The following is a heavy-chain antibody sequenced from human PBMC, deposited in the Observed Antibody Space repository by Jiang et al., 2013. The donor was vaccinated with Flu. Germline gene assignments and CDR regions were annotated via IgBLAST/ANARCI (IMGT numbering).Heavy chain of an antibody. J-gene: IGHJ5*02. Sequence: GAEVKKPGESLKISCKGSGYSFTSYWIGWVRQMPGKGLEWMGIIYPGDSDTRYSPSFQGQVTISADKSISTAYLQWSSLKASDTAMYYCARGKSDDFWSGPARGWFDPWGQGTLVTVSS. V-gene: IGHV5-51*01. CDR2: IYPGDSDT. CDR1: GYSFTSYW. D-gene: IGHD3-3*01. CDR3: ARGKSDDFWSGPARGWFDP.